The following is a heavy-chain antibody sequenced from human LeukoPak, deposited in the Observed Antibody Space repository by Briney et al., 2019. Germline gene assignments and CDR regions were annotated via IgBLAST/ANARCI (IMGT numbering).Heavy chain of an antibody. D-gene: IGHD5-24*01. CDR1: GFTFSSYA. Sequence: PGGSLRLSCAASGFTFSSYAMHWVRQAPGKGLEWVAVISYDGSNKYYADSVKGRFTISRDNSKNTLYLQMNSLRSEDTAVYYCARLGNGYTNFDYWGQGTLVTVSS. V-gene: IGHV3-30*04. CDR3: ARLGNGYTNFDY. CDR2: ISYDGSNK. J-gene: IGHJ4*02.